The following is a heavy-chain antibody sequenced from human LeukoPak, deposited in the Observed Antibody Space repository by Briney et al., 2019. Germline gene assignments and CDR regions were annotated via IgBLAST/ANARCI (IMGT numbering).Heavy chain of an antibody. D-gene: IGHD3-3*01. CDR1: GYTFTTYG. V-gene: IGHV1-18*01. J-gene: IGHJ4*02. CDR3: ARADITRFGVVINFDF. Sequence: ASVKVSCTASGYTFTTYGIGWVRQAPGHGLEWVGWISAYNGNTNHAQKLQGRVTMTTDTSTTTAYMELRSLRSDDTAVYYCARADITRFGVVINFDFWGQGTLVTVSS. CDR2: ISAYNGNT.